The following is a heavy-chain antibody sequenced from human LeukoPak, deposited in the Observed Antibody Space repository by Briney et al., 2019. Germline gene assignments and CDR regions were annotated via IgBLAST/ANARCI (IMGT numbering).Heavy chain of an antibody. CDR3: AKDHYVSGRYDAFDI. J-gene: IGHJ3*02. D-gene: IGHD3-10*01. CDR2: ISGTGYSI. Sequence: GGSLRLSCAASGFTFSSCAMRWVRQAPGKGLEWVSAISGTGYSIYYADPVKGRFTISRDNAKNTLYLQMNSLRAEDTAVYYCAKDHYVSGRYDAFDIWGQGTMVIVSS. CDR1: GFTFSSCA. V-gene: IGHV3-23*01.